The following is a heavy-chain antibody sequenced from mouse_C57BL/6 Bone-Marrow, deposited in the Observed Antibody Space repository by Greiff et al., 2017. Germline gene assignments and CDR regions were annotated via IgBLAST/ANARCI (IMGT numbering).Heavy chain of an antibody. V-gene: IGHV1-47*01. CDR1: GYTFTTYP. Sequence: QVQLKQSGAELVKPGASVKMSCKASGYTFTTYPIEWMKQNHGKSLEWIGNFHPYNDDTKYNEKFKGKATLTVDKSSSTVYLELSLLTSDDSAVYYCASGGNYGGYYFDDWGPGTTLTVSS. J-gene: IGHJ2*01. CDR3: ASGGNYGGYYFDD. D-gene: IGHD2-1*01. CDR2: FHPYNDDT.